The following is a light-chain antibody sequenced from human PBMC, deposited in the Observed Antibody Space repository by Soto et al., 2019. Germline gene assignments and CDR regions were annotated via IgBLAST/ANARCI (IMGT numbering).Light chain of an antibody. CDR2: GAS. Sequence: EIVMTQSPATLSVSPGERATLSCRASQSVSIDLAWCQQTPGQAPRLLIYGASTRATGILVRFSGSASGTEFTLTISSLQSEDFTVYYCQQYNKWPLTFGQGTKVDIK. CDR3: QQYNKWPLT. CDR1: QSVSID. J-gene: IGKJ1*01. V-gene: IGKV3-15*01.